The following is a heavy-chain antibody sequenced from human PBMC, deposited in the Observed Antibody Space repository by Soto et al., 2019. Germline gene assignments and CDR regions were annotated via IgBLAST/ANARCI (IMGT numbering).Heavy chain of an antibody. CDR3: AGRDCSGTNCYYLDYYYMDV. J-gene: IGHJ6*03. V-gene: IGHV4-59*08. CDR1: GGSFSSYY. CDR2: IYYSGST. D-gene: IGHD2-2*01. Sequence: QVQLQESGPGLVRPSETLSLTCTVSGGSFSSYYWTWIRQSPGKGLEWIGYIYYSGSTDYNPSLRARLAISIDTSKNQFYLRLNSMTAADTAVYYCAGRDCSGTNCYYLDYYYMDVWGKGTTVTVSS.